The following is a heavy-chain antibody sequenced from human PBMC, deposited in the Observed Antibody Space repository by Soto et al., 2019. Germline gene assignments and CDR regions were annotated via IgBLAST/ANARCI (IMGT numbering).Heavy chain of an antibody. Sequence: QVQLVQSGAEVRKPGASVKVSCKASGYTFTTYGISWVRQAPGQGLEWMGWISGYNGHTKYAQKFQGRVTMTTDTTTTTVYMDLRSLRSDYTAVYYCAREGKMPNYYYGLDVWGQGTTVTVSS. J-gene: IGHJ6*02. CDR3: AREGKMPNYYYGLDV. CDR1: GYTFTTYG. V-gene: IGHV1-18*01. CDR2: ISGYNGHT. D-gene: IGHD2-2*01.